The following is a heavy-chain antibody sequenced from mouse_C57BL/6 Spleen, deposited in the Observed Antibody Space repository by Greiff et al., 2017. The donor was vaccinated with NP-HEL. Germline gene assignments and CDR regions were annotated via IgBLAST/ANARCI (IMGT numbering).Heavy chain of an antibody. J-gene: IGHJ3*01. Sequence: EVQLQQSGAELVRPGASVKLSCTASGFNIKDYYMHWVKQRPEQGLEWIGRIDPEDGDTEYAPKFQGKATMTADTSSNTAYLQLSSLTSEDTAVYYCTTAQAPGWFAYWGQGTLVTVSA. CDR3: TTAQAPGWFAY. CDR2: IDPEDGDT. D-gene: IGHD3-2*02. CDR1: GFNIKDYY. V-gene: IGHV14-1*01.